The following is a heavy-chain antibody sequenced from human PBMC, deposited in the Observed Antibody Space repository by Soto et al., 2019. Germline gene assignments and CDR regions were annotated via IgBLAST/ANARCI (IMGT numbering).Heavy chain of an antibody. CDR1: GADINTYS. V-gene: IGHV4-4*07. D-gene: IGHD6-19*01. J-gene: IGHJ6*02. Sequence: ETLSLTCSVSGADINTYSWTWIRQPAGKGLEWIGRIYTSASINYDPSLKGRVTLSVDTSTNQVSLRLASVTAADTAIYYCARDREAGYNFHYGMDVWGQGTTVTVSS. CDR3: ARDREAGYNFHYGMDV. CDR2: IYTSASI.